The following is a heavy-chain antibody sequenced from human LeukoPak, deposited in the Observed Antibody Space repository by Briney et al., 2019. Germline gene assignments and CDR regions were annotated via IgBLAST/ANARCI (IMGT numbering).Heavy chain of an antibody. V-gene: IGHV3-48*03. CDR3: ARDRLIGDYYYYMDV. J-gene: IGHJ6*03. CDR1: GFTFSSYE. D-gene: IGHD2-21*01. CDR2: ISSSGSTI. Sequence: GGSLRLSCAASGFTFSSYEMNWVRQAPGKGLEWVSYISSSGSTIYYADSVKGRFTISRDNAKNSLYLQMNSLRAEDTAVYYCARDRLIGDYYYYMDVWGKGTTLTVSS.